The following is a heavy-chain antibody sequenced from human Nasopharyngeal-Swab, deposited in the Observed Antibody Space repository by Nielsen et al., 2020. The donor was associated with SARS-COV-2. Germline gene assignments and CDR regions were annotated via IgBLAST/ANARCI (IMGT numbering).Heavy chain of an antibody. V-gene: IGHV3-48*03. J-gene: IGHJ6*02. D-gene: IGHD3-10*01. Sequence: GESLKISCAASGFTFSSYVMNWVRQAPGKGLEWVSYISSSGSTIYYADSVKGRFTISRDNAKNSLYLQMNSLRAEDTAVYYCARDREVRGVYYYYYGMDVWGQGTTVTVSS. CDR2: ISSSGSTI. CDR1: GFTFSSYV. CDR3: ARDREVRGVYYYYYGMDV.